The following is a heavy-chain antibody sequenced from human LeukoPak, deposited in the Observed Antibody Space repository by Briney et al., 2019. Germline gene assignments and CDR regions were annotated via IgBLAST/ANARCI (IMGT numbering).Heavy chain of an antibody. CDR1: GDSISSGSYY. CDR3: ARDLGGSYSSETWFDP. V-gene: IGHV4-61*02. J-gene: IGHJ5*02. D-gene: IGHD1-26*01. Sequence: SEALSLTCTVSGDSISSGSYYWSWIRQPAGEGLEWIGRIYSSGRTHYSPSLKSRVAISVDTSKNRFSLRLSSVTAADTAVYYCARDLGGSYSSETWFDPWGQGTLVTVSS. CDR2: IYSSGRT.